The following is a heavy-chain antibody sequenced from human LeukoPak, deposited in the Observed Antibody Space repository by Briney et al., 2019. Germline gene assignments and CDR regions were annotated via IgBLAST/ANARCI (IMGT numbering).Heavy chain of an antibody. D-gene: IGHD6-6*01. V-gene: IGHV3-48*01. J-gene: IGHJ4*02. CDR3: VRDQGGSSSH. Sequence: PGGSLRHSCAASGLTFSFYSMNWVRQAPGKGLEWVSYISSFSGTINYAESVKGRFTISRDNAKNSLYLQMNSLRADDTAVYYCVRDQGGSSSHWGQGTLVTVSS. CDR1: GLTFSFYS. CDR2: ISSFSGTI.